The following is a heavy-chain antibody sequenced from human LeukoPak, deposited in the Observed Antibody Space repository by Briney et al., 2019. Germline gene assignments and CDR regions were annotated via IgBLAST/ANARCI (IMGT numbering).Heavy chain of an antibody. V-gene: IGHV3-74*01. CDR3: ARGYCSGGSCPGY. CDR2: INSDGSSA. CDR1: GFAFSSYW. D-gene: IGHD2-15*01. Sequence: GGSLRLSCAASGFAFSSYWMHWVRQAPGKGLVWVSRINSDGSSASYADSVKGRFTISRDNAKNTLYLQMNSLRAEDTAVYYCARGYCSGGSCPGYWGQGTLVTVSS. J-gene: IGHJ4*02.